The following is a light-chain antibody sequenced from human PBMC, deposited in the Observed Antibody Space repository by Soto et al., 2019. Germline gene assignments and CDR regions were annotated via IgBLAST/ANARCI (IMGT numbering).Light chain of an antibody. Sequence: EIVLTQSPGTLSLSPGERATLSCRASQSVSSSYLAWYQQKPGQAPRLLIYGASSRATGIPDRFSGSGSGTNFPPPITSRELEDFEVYYCQQYGSHPPPTFGGGTKV. CDR1: QSVSSSY. J-gene: IGKJ4*01. V-gene: IGKV3-20*01. CDR2: GAS. CDR3: QQYGSHPPPT.